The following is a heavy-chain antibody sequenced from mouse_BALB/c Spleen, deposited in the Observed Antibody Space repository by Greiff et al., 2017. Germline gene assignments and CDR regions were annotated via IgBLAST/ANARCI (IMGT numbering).Heavy chain of an antibody. CDR2: IWSGGST. J-gene: IGHJ4*01. Sequence: QVQLKQSGPGLVQPSQSLSITCTVSGFSLTSYGVHWVFQSPGKGLEWLGVIWSGGSTDYNAAFISRLSISKDNSKSQVFFKMNSLQANDTAIYYCARVYYDYDAGYAMDYWGQGTSVTVSS. CDR3: ARVYYDYDAGYAMDY. D-gene: IGHD2-4*01. CDR1: GFSLTSYG. V-gene: IGHV2-2*02.